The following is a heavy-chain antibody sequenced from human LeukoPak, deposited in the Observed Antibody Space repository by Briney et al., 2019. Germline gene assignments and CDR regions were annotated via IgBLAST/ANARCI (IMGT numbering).Heavy chain of an antibody. V-gene: IGHV3-23*01. CDR2: ISGSGGST. Sequence: PGGSLRLSCAASGFTFSSYAMSWVRQAPGKGLEWVSAISGSGGSTYYADSVKGRFTISRDNSKNTLYLQMNSLRAEDTALYYCAKDRNYGDYGGFQHWGQGTLVTVSS. D-gene: IGHD4-17*01. CDR3: AKDRNYGDYGGFQH. J-gene: IGHJ1*01. CDR1: GFTFSSYA.